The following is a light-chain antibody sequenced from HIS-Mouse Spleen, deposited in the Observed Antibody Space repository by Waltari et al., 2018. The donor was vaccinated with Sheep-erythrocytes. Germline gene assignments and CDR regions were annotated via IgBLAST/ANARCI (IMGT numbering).Light chain of an antibody. Sequence: QSALTQPASVSGSPGQSLTIPCTGTSSDVGRYNLVPWYQQHPGKAPKLMIYEGSKRPSGVSNRFSGSKSGNTASLTISGLQAEDEADYYCCSYAGSSTPWVFGGGTKLTVL. J-gene: IGLJ3*02. V-gene: IGLV2-23*01. CDR3: CSYAGSSTPWV. CDR1: SSDVGRYNL. CDR2: EGS.